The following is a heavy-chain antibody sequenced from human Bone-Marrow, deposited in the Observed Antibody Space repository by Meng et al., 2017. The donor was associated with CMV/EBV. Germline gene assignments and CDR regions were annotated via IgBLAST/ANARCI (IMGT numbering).Heavy chain of an antibody. V-gene: IGHV4-31*03. J-gene: IGHJ6*02. CDR2: IYYSGST. CDR1: GGSISSGGYY. CDR3: ARDHRAAAGSYYYYGTDV. Sequence: SEPLSLTCTVSGGSISSGGYYWSWIRQHPGKGLEWIGYIYYSGSTYYNPSLKSRVTISVDTSKNQFSLKLSSVTAADTAVYYCARDHRAAAGSYYYYGTDVWGQGTTVTVSS. D-gene: IGHD6-13*01.